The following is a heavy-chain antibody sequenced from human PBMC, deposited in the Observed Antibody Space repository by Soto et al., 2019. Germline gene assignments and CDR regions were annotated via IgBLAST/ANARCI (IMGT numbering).Heavy chain of an antibody. J-gene: IGHJ4*02. V-gene: IGHV4-38-2*01. CDR2: VYHSGTT. CDR3: ARHEAGWYFDS. Sequence: SETLSLTCAVSGYSISSGYYDYYWGWIRQPPGKVPEWIGSVYHSGTTYYNPSLKSRVTISVDTSKNQFSLKLRSVTAADTAVYYCARHEAGWYFDSGGQGTLVTVSS. CDR1: GYSISSGYYDYY. D-gene: IGHD6-25*01.